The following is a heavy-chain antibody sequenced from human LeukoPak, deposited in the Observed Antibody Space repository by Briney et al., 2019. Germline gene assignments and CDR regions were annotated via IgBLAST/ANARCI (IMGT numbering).Heavy chain of an antibody. CDR2: IIPIFGTA. D-gene: IGHD4-11*01. J-gene: IGHJ6*03. CDR1: GGTFSSYA. Sequence: SVKVSCKASGGTFSSYAISWVRQAPGQGLEWMGGIIPIFGTADYAQKFQGRVTITADESTSTAYMELSSLRSEDTAVYYCATKRMYSNFDYYYYYMDVWGKGTTVTVSS. V-gene: IGHV1-69*13. CDR3: ATKRMYSNFDYYYYYMDV.